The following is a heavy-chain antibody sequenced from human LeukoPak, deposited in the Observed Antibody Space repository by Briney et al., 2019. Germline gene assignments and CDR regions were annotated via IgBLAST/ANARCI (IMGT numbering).Heavy chain of an antibody. CDR2: ISGSGGST. V-gene: IGHV3-23*01. J-gene: IGHJ4*02. Sequence: GGSLRLSCAAPGFTFSSYAMSWVRQAPGKGLEWVSAISGSGGSTYYADSVKGRFTISRDNSKNTLYLQMNSLRAEDTVVYYCAKEETIAEYYFDYWGQGTLVTVSS. CDR1: GFTFSSYA. CDR3: AKEETIAEYYFDY. D-gene: IGHD6-13*01.